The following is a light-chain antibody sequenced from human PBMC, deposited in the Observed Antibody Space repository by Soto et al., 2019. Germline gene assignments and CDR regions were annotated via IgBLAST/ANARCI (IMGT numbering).Light chain of an antibody. Sequence: DIQMTQSPSSLSASVGDRVTITCRASQSIAKSLNWYQQKPGKAPKLLIHSASTFQSGVPSRFSGGGTGTDFTLTISFLQPDDSATYYCQQYNTFWTFGQGTKVDIK. J-gene: IGKJ1*01. CDR2: SAS. V-gene: IGKV1-39*01. CDR1: QSIAKS. CDR3: QQYNTFWT.